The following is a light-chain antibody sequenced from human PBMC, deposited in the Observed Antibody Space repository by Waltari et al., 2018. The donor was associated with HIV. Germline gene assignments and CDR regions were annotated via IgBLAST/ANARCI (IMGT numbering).Light chain of an antibody. CDR2: DVS. Sequence: QSALTQPRSVSGSPGQSVTISCTGTSSDVGGSNYVSWYQHHPGKAPKLMIYDVSKRPSGVPDRFSGSKSGNTASLTISGLQAEDEADYYCCSYAGSYTVFGGGTKLTVL. CDR3: CSYAGSYTV. V-gene: IGLV2-11*01. CDR1: SSDVGGSNY. J-gene: IGLJ3*02.